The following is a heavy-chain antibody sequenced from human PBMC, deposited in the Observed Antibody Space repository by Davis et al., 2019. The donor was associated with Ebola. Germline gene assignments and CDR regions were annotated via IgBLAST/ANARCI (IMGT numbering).Heavy chain of an antibody. D-gene: IGHD5-12*01. CDR3: ARDYSGYYFDY. J-gene: IGHJ4*02. CDR2: ISSSSHYV. Sequence: PGGSLSLSCAASGFTFSSYSMNWVRQAPGKGLEWVSSISSSSHYVYFADSVKGRFTISRDNAKNSLYLQVNSLRAEDTAVYYCARDYSGYYFDYWGQGTLVTVSS. CDR1: GFTFSSYS. V-gene: IGHV3-21*01.